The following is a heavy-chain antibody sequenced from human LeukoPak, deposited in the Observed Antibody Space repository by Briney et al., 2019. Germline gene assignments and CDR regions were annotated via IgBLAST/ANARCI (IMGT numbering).Heavy chain of an antibody. CDR1: GFTFSSYS. CDR2: ISGGST. J-gene: IGHJ4*02. CDR3: ARAVRGYYFDY. D-gene: IGHD3-22*01. V-gene: IGHV3-38-3*01. Sequence: GGSLRLSCAASGFTFSSYSMNWVRQAPGKGLEWVSSISGGSTYYADSRKGRFTISRDNSKNTLHLQMNSLRAEDTAVYFCARAVRGYYFDYWGQGTLVTVSS.